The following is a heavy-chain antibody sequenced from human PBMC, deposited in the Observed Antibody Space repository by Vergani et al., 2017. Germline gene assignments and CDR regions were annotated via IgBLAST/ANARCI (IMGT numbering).Heavy chain of an antibody. Sequence: QVQLQESGPGLVKPSETLSLTCTVSGGSISSSSYYWGWIRQPPGKGLEWIGYIYYSGSTNYNPSLKSRVTISVDTSKNQFSLKLSSVTAADTAVYYCARDRANYDFWSGPEYYYYGMDVWGQGTTVTVSS. CDR1: GGSISSSSYY. V-gene: IGHV4-61*01. D-gene: IGHD3-3*01. CDR3: ARDRANYDFWSGPEYYYYGMDV. CDR2: IYYSGST. J-gene: IGHJ6*02.